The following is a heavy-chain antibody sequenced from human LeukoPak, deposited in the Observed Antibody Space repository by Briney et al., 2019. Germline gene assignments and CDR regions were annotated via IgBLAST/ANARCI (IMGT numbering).Heavy chain of an antibody. D-gene: IGHD4-23*01. Sequence: SETLSLTCTVSGGSISHYYWSWIRQTPGRGLEWIGYMEYSGNTDYNPSLKSRVTISADTSKNRFSLKVNSVTAADTAVYYCASGNSPPLYGLDVWGHGTTVTVSS. CDR3: ASGNSPPLYGLDV. CDR2: MEYSGNT. CDR1: GGSISHYY. J-gene: IGHJ6*02. V-gene: IGHV4-59*01.